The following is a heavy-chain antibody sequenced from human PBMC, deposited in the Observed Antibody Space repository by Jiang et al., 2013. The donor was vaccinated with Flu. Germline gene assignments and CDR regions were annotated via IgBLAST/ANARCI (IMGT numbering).Heavy chain of an antibody. CDR1: GFSLTTSGVG. J-gene: IGHJ4*02. Sequence: KPTQTLTLTCTFSGFSLTTSGVGVGWIRQPPGKALEWLALIYWNGDEHYSPSLKSRLTITKDTSKNQVVLTMTNMDSVDTGTYFCAHRMKKTTGWSTFDYWGQGTLVTVSS. CDR2: IYWNGDE. D-gene: IGHD6-19*01. CDR3: AHRMKKTTGWSTFDY. V-gene: IGHV2-5*01.